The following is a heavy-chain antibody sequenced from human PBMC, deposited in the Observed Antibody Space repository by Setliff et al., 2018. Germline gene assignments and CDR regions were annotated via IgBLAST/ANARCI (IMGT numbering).Heavy chain of an antibody. J-gene: IGHJ4*02. D-gene: IGHD2-2*01. CDR2: INA. Sequence: ASVKVSCKSSGYTFTSYGINWVRQAPGQGLEWMGWINAYAQRFQGRVTMTIDTLTSTAYMELRSLRSDDTAVYYCARGPLDFVVTPAAAKFDYWGQGTLVTVSS. CDR3: ARGPLDFVVTPAAAKFDY. CDR1: GYTFTSYG. V-gene: IGHV1-18*01.